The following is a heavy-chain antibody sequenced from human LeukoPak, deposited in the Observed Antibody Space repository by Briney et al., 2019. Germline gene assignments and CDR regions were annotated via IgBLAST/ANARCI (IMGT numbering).Heavy chain of an antibody. Sequence: GASVKVSCKASGYTFTSYYMHWARQAPGQGLEWMGIINPSGGSTSYAQKFQGRVTMTRDMSTSTVYMELSSLRSEDTAVYYCARDRPRDGYNFGEFDYWGQGTLVTVSS. CDR3: ARDRPRDGYNFGEFDY. D-gene: IGHD5-24*01. V-gene: IGHV1-46*01. CDR2: INPSGGST. J-gene: IGHJ4*02. CDR1: GYTFTSYY.